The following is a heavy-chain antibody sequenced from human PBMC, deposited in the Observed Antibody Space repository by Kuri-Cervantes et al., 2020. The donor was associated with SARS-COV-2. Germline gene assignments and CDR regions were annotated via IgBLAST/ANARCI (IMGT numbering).Heavy chain of an antibody. Sequence: GESLKISCAASGFTFSSYAMHWVRQAPGKGLEWVAVISYDGSNKYYADSVKGRFTISRDNSKNTLYLQMNSLKTEDTAVYYCTTTEGHYDFWSGPSSWYFDYWGQGTLVTVSS. V-gene: IGHV3-30-3*01. CDR2: ISYDGSNK. D-gene: IGHD3-3*01. J-gene: IGHJ4*02. CDR1: GFTFSSYA. CDR3: TTTEGHYDFWSGPSSWYFDY.